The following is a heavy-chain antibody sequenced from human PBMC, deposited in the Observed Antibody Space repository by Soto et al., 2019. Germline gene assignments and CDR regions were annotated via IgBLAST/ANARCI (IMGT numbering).Heavy chain of an antibody. CDR3: ARGRSLGISPFDY. V-gene: IGHV4-34*01. CDR1: GGSFSGYY. D-gene: IGHD1-26*01. CDR2: INHSGST. Sequence: SETLSLTCAVYGGSFSGYYWSWIRQPPGKGLEWIGEINHSGSTNYNPSLKSRVTISVDTSKNQFSLKLSSVTAADTAVYYCARGRSLGISPFDYWGQGTLVTVPQ. J-gene: IGHJ4*02.